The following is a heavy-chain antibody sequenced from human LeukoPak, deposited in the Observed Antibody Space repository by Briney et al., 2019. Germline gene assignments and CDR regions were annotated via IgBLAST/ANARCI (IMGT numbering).Heavy chain of an antibody. CDR1: GFTFSSDW. D-gene: IGHD1-26*01. V-gene: IGHV3-7*01. CDR3: ARDPYSGSYGNYYYYFMDV. Sequence: GGSLRLSCAASGFTFSSDWMSWVRQAPGKGLEGGANIKQDGSEKYYADSVKGRFTISRDNSKNSLYLQMNSLRAEDTAVYYCARDPYSGSYGNYYYYFMDVWGKGTTVTISS. CDR2: IKQDGSEK. J-gene: IGHJ6*03.